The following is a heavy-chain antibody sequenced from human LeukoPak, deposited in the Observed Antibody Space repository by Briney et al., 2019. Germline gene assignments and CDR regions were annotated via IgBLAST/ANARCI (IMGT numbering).Heavy chain of an antibody. CDR2: IHPEGNEK. D-gene: IGHD1-1*01. Sequence: GGSLRLSCAVSGFTFSKFWMSWVRQAPGRGLEWVANIHPEGNEKYHVESVKGRFTISRDNAKNLLVLQMNGLRVEDTAVYYCARGDDFSGDHWGQGTLVTVSS. J-gene: IGHJ4*02. CDR1: GFTFSKFW. CDR3: ARGDDFSGDH. V-gene: IGHV3-7*04.